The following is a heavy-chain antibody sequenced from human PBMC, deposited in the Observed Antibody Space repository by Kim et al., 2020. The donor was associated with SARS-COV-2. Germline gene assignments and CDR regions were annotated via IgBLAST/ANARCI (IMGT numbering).Heavy chain of an antibody. Sequence: GGSLRLSCAASGFTFSSYAMHWVRQAPGKGLEWVAVISYDGSNKYYADSVKGRFTISRDNSKNTLYLQMNSLRAEDTAVYYCARDGEPYGDYGGWFDPWGQGTLVTVSS. CDR1: GFTFSSYA. V-gene: IGHV3-30-3*01. J-gene: IGHJ5*02. CDR3: ARDGEPYGDYGGWFDP. CDR2: ISYDGSNK. D-gene: IGHD4-17*01.